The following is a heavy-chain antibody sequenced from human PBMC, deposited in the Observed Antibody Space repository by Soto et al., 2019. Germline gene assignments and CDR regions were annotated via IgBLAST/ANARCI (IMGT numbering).Heavy chain of an antibody. CDR2: IKSKTDGGTT. V-gene: IGHV3-15*01. CDR3: TRLERDYYYGMDV. J-gene: IGHJ6*02. CDR1: GFTFSSYA. Sequence: GGSLRLSCAASGFTFSSYAMSWVRQAPGKGLEWVGRIKSKTDGGTTDYAAPVKGRFTISRDDSKNTLYLQMNSLKTEDTAVYYCTRLERDYYYGMDVWGQGTTVTVSS.